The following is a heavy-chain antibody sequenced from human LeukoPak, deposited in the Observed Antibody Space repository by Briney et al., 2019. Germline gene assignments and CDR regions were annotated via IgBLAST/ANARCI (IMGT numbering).Heavy chain of an antibody. CDR3: ARGFADY. J-gene: IGHJ4*02. CDR2: ISYDGSNK. CDR1: GFTFSSYA. V-gene: IGHV3-30-3*01. Sequence: GGSLRLSCAASGFTFSSYAMHWVRQAPGKGLEWVAVISYDGSNKYYADSVKGRFTISRDNAKNSLYLQMSSLRAEDTAVYYCARGFADYWGQGTLVTVSS.